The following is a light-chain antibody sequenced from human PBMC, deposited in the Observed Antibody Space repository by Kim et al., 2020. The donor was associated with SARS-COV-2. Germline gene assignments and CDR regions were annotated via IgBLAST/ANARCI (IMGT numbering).Light chain of an antibody. V-gene: IGKV3D-15*01. CDR2: GAS. J-gene: IGKJ5*01. CDR1: QGVSTN. Sequence: ASPGERATLSCRASQGVSTNLAWYQQQPGQAPRLLIYGASTRATGIPARFSGSGSGTEFTLTISSLQSEDFAVYYCQQYNTWLITFGQGTRLEIK. CDR3: QQYNTWLIT.